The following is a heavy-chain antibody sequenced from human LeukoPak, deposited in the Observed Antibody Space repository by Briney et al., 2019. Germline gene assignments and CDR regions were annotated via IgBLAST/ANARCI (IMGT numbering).Heavy chain of an antibody. CDR1: GYTFTNSY. V-gene: IGHV1-46*01. D-gene: IGHD6-13*01. Sequence: ASVKVSCKASGYTFTNSYIHWVRQAPGQVLEWMGLINPDGGNTNYAQNFQGRVTLTRDTSTNTVYMELSSLRSDDTAVYYCARDRRRAGFFDYWGQGTLVTVSS. CDR2: INPDGGNT. J-gene: IGHJ4*02. CDR3: ARDRRRAGFFDY.